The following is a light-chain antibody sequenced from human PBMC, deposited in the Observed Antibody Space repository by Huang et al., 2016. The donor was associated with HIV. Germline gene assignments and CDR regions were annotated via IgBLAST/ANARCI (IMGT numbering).Light chain of an antibody. J-gene: IGKJ4*01. CDR1: QTGFYSSNNKNY. CDR3: QQYFIAPLT. CDR2: WAS. Sequence: DIVMTQSPDSLAVSLGERATINCKSSQTGFYSSNNKNYLAWYQQKPRQPPKLLIYWASTRESGVPDRFSGSGSGTDFTLTISSLQAEDVAVYYCQQYFIAPLTFGGGTKVELK. V-gene: IGKV4-1*01.